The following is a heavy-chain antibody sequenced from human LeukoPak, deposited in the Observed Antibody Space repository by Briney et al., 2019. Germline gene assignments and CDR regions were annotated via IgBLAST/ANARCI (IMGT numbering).Heavy chain of an antibody. J-gene: IGHJ4*02. CDR3: VRDGMGPLPYDS. V-gene: IGHV3-74*03. Sequence: GGSLRLSCAASGFNFRNYWMNWVRHAPGKGLVWVAHIYPDGRVTKYADFVKGRFTTSQANPKDTRSLQMNTLRLADTALYYCVRDGMGPLPYDSWGQGTLVTASS. D-gene: IGHD1-14*01. CDR2: IYPDGRVT. CDR1: GFNFRNYW.